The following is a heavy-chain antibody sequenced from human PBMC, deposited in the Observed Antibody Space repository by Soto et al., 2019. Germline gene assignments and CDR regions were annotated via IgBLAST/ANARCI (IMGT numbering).Heavy chain of an antibody. J-gene: IGHJ4*02. V-gene: IGHV1-69*10. Sequence: QVQLVQSGAEVKKPGSSVKVSCKASGATYSNSAISWVRQAPGQGLEWMGGINPILGIPDYAHKFQGRVTITADESTNTVYMDLGSLRSEDTALYFCARGGVDVVATSAFDYWDQGTLVTVSS. CDR1: GATYSNSA. CDR2: INPILGIP. D-gene: IGHD5-12*01. CDR3: ARGGVDVVATSAFDY.